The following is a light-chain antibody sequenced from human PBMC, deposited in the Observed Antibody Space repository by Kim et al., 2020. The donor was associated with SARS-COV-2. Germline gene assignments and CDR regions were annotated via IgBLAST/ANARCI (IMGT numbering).Light chain of an antibody. CDR1: KLGDKY. J-gene: IGLJ2*01. CDR3: QAWDSSVV. Sequence: SYELTQPPSVSVSPGQTASITCSGDKLGDKYACWYQQKPGQSPVLVIYQDSKRPSGIPERFSGSNSGNTANLTISGTQAMDEADYYCQAWDSSVVFGGGTQLTVL. V-gene: IGLV3-1*01. CDR2: QDS.